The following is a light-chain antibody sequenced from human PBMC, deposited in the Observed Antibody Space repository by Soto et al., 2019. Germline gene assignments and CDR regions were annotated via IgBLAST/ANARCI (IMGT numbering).Light chain of an antibody. CDR3: LQYYNYPYN. J-gene: IGKJ2*01. CDR1: QGIKND. Sequence: AIQMTQSPSSLSASVGDRVSITCRASQGIKNDLGWYQQKPGKAPKLLIYAASSLQSGVPSRFSGSGSCTDFTLTISSLQPEDFATYYCLQYYNYPYNFGQGTKLEIK. CDR2: AAS. V-gene: IGKV1-6*01.